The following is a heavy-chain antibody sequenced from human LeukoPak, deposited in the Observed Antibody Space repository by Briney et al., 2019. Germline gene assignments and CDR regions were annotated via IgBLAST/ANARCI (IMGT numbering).Heavy chain of an antibody. V-gene: IGHV3-15*01. D-gene: IGHD3-10*01. Sequence: GGSLRLSCAASGFTFSNAWMSWVRQAPGKGLECVGRIKSKTDGGTTDYAAPVKGRFTISRDDSKNTLYLQMNSLKTEDTAVYYCTTEGLTMVRGVIIRWYYFDYWGQGTLVTVSS. CDR1: GFTFSNAW. J-gene: IGHJ4*02. CDR2: IKSKTDGGTT. CDR3: TTEGLTMVRGVIIRWYYFDY.